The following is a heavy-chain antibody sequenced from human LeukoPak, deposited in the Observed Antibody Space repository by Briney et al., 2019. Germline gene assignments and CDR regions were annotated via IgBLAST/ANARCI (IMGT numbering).Heavy chain of an antibody. CDR2: IYYSGST. Sequence: SETLSLTCTVSGGSISSSSYYWGWIRQPPGKGLEWIGSIYYSGSTYYNPSLKSRVTISVDTSKNQFSLKLSSVTAADTAVYYCARDRQGYKTPIGALDIGAKGTRATVSS. CDR1: GGSISSSSYY. D-gene: IGHD5-24*01. J-gene: IGHJ3*02. V-gene: IGHV4-39*07. CDR3: ARDRQGYKTPIGALDI.